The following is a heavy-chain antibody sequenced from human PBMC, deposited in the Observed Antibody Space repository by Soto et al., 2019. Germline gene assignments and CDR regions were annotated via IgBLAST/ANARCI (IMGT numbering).Heavy chain of an antibody. J-gene: IGHJ5*02. CDR2: IYYSGST. CDR3: ATSNWFDP. V-gene: IGHV4-39*01. Sequence: SETLSLTCTVSGVSISSRGYYWGWIRQPPGKGLEWIGTIYYSGSTYYNPSLKSRVTISVDTSKNQFSLKLSSVTAADTAVYYRATSNWFDPWGQGTLVTVSS. CDR1: GVSISSRGYY.